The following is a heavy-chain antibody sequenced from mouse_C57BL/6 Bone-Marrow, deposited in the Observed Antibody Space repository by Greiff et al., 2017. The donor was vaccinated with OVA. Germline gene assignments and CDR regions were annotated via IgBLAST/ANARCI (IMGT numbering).Heavy chain of an antibody. D-gene: IGHD2-5*01. CDR3: AYSNYYLDY. V-gene: IGHV1-81*01. CDR2: IYPRSGNT. CDR1: GYTFTSYG. Sequence: QVQLKQSGAELARPGASVKLSCKASGYTFTSYGISWVKQRTGQGLEWIGEIYPRSGNTYYNQKFKGKATLTADKSSSTAYMELRSLTSEASAVYFCAYSNYYLDYWGQGTTLTVSS. J-gene: IGHJ2*01.